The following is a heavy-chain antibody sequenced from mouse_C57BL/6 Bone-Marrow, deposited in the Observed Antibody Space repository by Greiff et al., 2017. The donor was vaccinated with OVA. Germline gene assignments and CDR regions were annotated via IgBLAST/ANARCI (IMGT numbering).Heavy chain of an antibody. Sequence: VQLQQSGAELVKPGASVKLSCKASGYTFTEYTIHWVKQRSGQGLEWIGWFYPGSGSIKYNEKFKDKATLTADKSSSTVYMERSRLTSEDSAVYVCARHEDQDYDRGHFDYWGQGTTLTVSS. J-gene: IGHJ2*01. D-gene: IGHD2-4*01. CDR1: GYTFTEYT. CDR3: ARHEDQDYDRGHFDY. V-gene: IGHV1-62-2*01. CDR2: FYPGSGSI.